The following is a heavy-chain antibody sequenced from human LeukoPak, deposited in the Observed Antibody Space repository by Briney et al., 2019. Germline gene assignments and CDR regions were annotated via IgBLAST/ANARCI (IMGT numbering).Heavy chain of an antibody. CDR1: GGSISSYY. V-gene: IGHV4-4*09. CDR2: IYTGGST. D-gene: IGHD3-22*01. J-gene: IGHJ4*02. CDR3: ARGVTGYYDSSGYYYFDY. Sequence: SETLSLTCTVSGGSISSYYWSWIRQPPGKGLEWIGYIYTGGSTNYNPSLKSRVTISVDTSKNQFSLKLSSVTAADTAVYYCARGVTGYYDSSGYYYFDYWGQGTLVTVSS.